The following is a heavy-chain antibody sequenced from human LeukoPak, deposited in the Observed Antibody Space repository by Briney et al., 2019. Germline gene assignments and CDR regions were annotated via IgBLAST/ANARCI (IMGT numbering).Heavy chain of an antibody. J-gene: IGHJ4*02. CDR1: GFTFSSYA. V-gene: IGHV4-39*01. D-gene: IGHD6-19*01. CDR2: IYYSGST. Sequence: GSLRLSCAASGFTFSSYAMTWVRQPPGKGLEWIGSIYYSGSTYYNPSLKSRVTISVDTSKNQFSLKLSSVTAADTAVYYCARRHLPGYSSGWYREVFDYWGQGTLVTVSS. CDR3: ARRHLPGYSSGWYREVFDY.